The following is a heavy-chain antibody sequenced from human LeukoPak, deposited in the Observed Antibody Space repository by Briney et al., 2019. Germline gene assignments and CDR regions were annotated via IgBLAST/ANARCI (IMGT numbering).Heavy chain of an antibody. CDR3: ARHSSQHGVFDY. D-gene: IGHD6-19*01. Sequence: GGSLRLSCAASGFTFSSYAMSWVRQAPGKGLEWVSAISGSGGSTYYADSVKGRFTISRDNSKNTLYLQMNSLRAEDTAVYYCARHSSQHGVFDYWGQGTLVTVSS. CDR2: ISGSGGST. J-gene: IGHJ4*02. V-gene: IGHV3-23*01. CDR1: GFTFSSYA.